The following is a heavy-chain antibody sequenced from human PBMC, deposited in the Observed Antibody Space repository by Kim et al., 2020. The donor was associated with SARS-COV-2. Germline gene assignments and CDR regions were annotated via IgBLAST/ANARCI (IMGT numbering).Heavy chain of an antibody. D-gene: IGHD6-25*01. V-gene: IGHV1-2*05. CDR3: AREKAAGMDV. CDR2: GT. J-gene: IGHJ6*02. Sequence: GTNYAQKFQGRVTMTRDTSSSTAYMELSRLRSDDTVVYYCAREKAAGMDVWGQGTTVTVSS.